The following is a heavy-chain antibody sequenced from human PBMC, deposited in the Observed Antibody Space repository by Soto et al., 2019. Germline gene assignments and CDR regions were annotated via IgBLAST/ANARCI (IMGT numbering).Heavy chain of an antibody. CDR2: VIPMFPKA. D-gene: IGHD3-22*01. CDR3: ARCHSDSSGPGYLDS. V-gene: IGHV1-69*06. CDR1: GGTFISDA. Sequence: QVRLVQSEAEVKKAGSSVKVSCKASGGTFISDAVTGVRRAPGQGLEWMGGVIPMFPKANYAQKFQGRATISADKATSTVYMDLHSLNSEDTAVYYCARCHSDSSGPGYLDSWGQGNLVTFTS. J-gene: IGHJ4*02.